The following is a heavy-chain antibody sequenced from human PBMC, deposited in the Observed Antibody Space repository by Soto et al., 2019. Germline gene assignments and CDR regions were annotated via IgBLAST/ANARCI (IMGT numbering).Heavy chain of an antibody. CDR1: GYSFTTYW. CDR2: IYPDDSDT. CDR3: ARHGFCSGGRCYSSYYYGMDV. J-gene: IGHJ6*02. Sequence: PGESLKISCKGSGYSFTTYWIAWVRQMPGKGLEWMGIIYPDDSDTRYSPSFQGQVTFSADKSITTVYLQWSSLKASDSAMYYCARHGFCSGGRCYSSYYYGMDVWGQGTTVTSP. V-gene: IGHV5-51*01. D-gene: IGHD2-15*01.